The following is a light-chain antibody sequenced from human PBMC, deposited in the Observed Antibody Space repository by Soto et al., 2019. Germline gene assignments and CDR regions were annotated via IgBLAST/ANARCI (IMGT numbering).Light chain of an antibody. CDR2: DAS. J-gene: IGKJ5*01. V-gene: IGKV1-5*01. CDR3: QQFNSFSIT. CDR1: QTISTW. Sequence: DIQMTQSPSTLSASVGDRVTITCRARQTISTWLAWHQQRPGKAPKILIYDASSLESGVPSRFSGSGSGTDFTLTISSLQPDDFATYYCQQFNSFSITFGQGTRLEIK.